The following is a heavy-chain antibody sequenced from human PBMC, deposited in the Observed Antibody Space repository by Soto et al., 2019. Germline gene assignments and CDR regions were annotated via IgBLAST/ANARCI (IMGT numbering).Heavy chain of an antibody. CDR3: ARDESRGYDMDV. CDR2: ISNTARTI. CDR1: GFDFSNYN. V-gene: IGHV3-48*02. J-gene: IGHJ6*02. Sequence: EVQVVESGGGLIQPGGSLRLSCAGSGFDFSNYNMDWVRQAPGKGLEWISYISNTARTIFYADSVKGRFTISRDNARNSLSLQMNSLRDEDTAVYYCARDESRGYDMDVWGQGTTVTVSS.